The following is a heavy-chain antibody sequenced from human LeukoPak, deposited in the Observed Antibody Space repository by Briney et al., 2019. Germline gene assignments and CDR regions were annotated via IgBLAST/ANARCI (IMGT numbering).Heavy chain of an antibody. D-gene: IGHD6-13*01. CDR2: IYTSGIT. J-gene: IGHJ4*02. CDR1: GVSITSGSYY. CDR3: ARNLIPEQLVLNF. Sequence: PSETLSLTCTVSGVSITSGSYYWSWLRQPAGKGLEWIGRIYTSGITNYNPSLKSRVTMSVDTSTNQFSLNLRSVTPEDTAVYYCARNLIPEQLVLNFWGQGTLVTVSS. V-gene: IGHV4-61*02.